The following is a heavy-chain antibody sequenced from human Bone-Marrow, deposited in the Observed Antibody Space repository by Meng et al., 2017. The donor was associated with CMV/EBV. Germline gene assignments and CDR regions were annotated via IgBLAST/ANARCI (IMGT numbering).Heavy chain of an antibody. CDR2: INPNSGGT. D-gene: IGHD2-2*01. J-gene: IGHJ5*02. Sequence: ASVKVSCKASGYTFTGYYMHWVRQAPGQGLEWMGWINPNSGGTNYAQKFQGRVTMTRDTSISTAYMELSRLRSDDTAVYYCARDSYCSSTSCYDWFDPWGQRTLVTVSS. V-gene: IGHV1-2*02. CDR3: ARDSYCSSTSCYDWFDP. CDR1: GYTFTGYY.